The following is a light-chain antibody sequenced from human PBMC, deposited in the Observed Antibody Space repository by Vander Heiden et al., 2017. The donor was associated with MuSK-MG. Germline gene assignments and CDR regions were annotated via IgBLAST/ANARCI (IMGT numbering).Light chain of an antibody. CDR2: DVT. V-gene: IGLV2-14*03. CDR1: NNDVGRFNY. Sequence: QSALTQPASVTGSPGQSIAISFPGTNNDVGRFNYVAWYQQQPGKAPKLIIYDVTDRPSGIADRFSGSKSGNTAALTISGLQGEDEADYYGRSFTSRNTLLFGSGTKVTVL. J-gene: IGLJ1*01. CDR3: RSFTSRNTLL.